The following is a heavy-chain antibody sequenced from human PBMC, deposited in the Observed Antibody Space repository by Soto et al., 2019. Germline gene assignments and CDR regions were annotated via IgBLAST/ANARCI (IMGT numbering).Heavy chain of an antibody. J-gene: IGHJ3*02. D-gene: IGHD3-22*01. Sequence: QMHLQESGSGLVKPSQTLSLTCAVSGGSLSSSAYSWSWIRQSPGKGLEWIGFIYQSGSTYYNPSLKSRVTMSLDRPKNQFSLKLSSVTAADTAVYYCARELLFYDSDGFSWDDAFDIWGQGTMVTVSS. V-gene: IGHV4-30-2*06. CDR1: GGSLSSSAYS. CDR2: IYQSGST. CDR3: ARELLFYDSDGFSWDDAFDI.